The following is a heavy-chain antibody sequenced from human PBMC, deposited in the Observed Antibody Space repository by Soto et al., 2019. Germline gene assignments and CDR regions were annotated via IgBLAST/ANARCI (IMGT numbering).Heavy chain of an antibody. V-gene: IGHV3-23*01. Sequence: GGSLRLSCAASGFTFSSYAMSWVRQAPGKGLEWVSAISGSGGSTYYADSVKGRFTISRDNSKNTLYLQMNSLRAEDTAVYYCAKDNSSSWYKSWYFDLWGRGTLVTVSS. J-gene: IGHJ2*01. CDR2: ISGSGGST. D-gene: IGHD6-13*01. CDR1: GFTFSSYA. CDR3: AKDNSSSWYKSWYFDL.